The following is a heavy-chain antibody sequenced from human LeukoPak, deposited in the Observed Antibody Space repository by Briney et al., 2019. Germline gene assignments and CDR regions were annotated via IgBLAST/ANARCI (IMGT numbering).Heavy chain of an antibody. V-gene: IGHV3-23*01. CDR2: ISGSGGST. CDR3: AKNSGWDYFDY. CDR1: GFTFSSYV. D-gene: IGHD6-19*01. J-gene: IGHJ4*02. Sequence: PGGTLRLSCAASGFTFSSYVMSWVRQAPGKGLEWVSLISGSGGSTYYADSVKGGFTISRENSKNTLYLQMNSLRAQDTAVYYCAKNSGWDYFDYWGQGTLVTVSS.